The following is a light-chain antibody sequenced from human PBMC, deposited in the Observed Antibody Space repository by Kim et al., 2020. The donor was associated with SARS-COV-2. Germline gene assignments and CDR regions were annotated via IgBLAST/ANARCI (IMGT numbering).Light chain of an antibody. Sequence: DIVMTQSPDSLAVSLGERATIDCKSSQSVFYSSNNKNYLAWYQQKPGQPPKLLIYWASTRDSGVPDRFSGSGSGTDFTLTISSLQAEDVAVYYCQQYYATPFTFGPGTKVDIK. CDR1: QSVFYSSNNKNY. CDR2: WAS. V-gene: IGKV4-1*01. CDR3: QQYYATPFT. J-gene: IGKJ3*01.